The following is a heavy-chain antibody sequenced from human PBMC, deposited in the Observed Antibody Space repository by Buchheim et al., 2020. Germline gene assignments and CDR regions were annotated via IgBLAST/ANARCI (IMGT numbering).Heavy chain of an antibody. D-gene: IGHD3-22*01. CDR2: TGNKANYYST. Sequence: VQLVESGGRVVQPGRSLRLACATSGFNFSDHYMDWVRQVPGKGLEWVGRTGNKANYYSTQYAASVKGRFTISRDDSMNSVFLQMNSLKSEDTGVYYCARGYYDSSGAQGMEYWGQGAL. V-gene: IGHV3-72*01. J-gene: IGHJ4*02. CDR1: GFNFSDHY. CDR3: ARGYYDSSGAQGMEY.